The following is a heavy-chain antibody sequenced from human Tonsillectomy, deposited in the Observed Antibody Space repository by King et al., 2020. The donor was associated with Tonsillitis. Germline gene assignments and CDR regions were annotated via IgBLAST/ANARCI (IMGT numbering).Heavy chain of an antibody. V-gene: IGHV1-18*04. Sequence: QLVQSGAEVKKPGASVKVSCKASGYTFTSYGFSWVRQAPGQGLDWMGWISAYSGYTKYAQKLQGRVTMTTDTSTSTAYMELRSLRSDDTAVYYCARDVARGYSGYDSVDYWGQGTLVTVSS. D-gene: IGHD5-12*01. J-gene: IGHJ4*02. CDR3: ARDVARGYSGYDSVDY. CDR1: GYTFTSYG. CDR2: ISAYSGYT.